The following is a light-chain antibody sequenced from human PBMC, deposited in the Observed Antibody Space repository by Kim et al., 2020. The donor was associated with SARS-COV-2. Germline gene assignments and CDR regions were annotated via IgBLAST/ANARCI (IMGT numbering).Light chain of an antibody. CDR3: QQSSSRPIT. V-gene: IGKV1-39*01. CDR1: HSINNY. Sequence: QMTQSPSSLSASVGDRVTITCRASHSINNYLAWYQHKLGEAPKLLIYRASTLQTGVSSRFSGSGSGTDFTLTISSLQPDDFATYYCQQSSSRPITFGQGTRLEIK. CDR2: RAS. J-gene: IGKJ5*01.